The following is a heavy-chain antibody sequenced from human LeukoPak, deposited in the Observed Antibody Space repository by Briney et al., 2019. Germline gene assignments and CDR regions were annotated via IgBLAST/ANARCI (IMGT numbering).Heavy chain of an antibody. Sequence: GGSLRLSCAASGFTFSSYEMNWVRQAPGKGLEWVSYISSGSTIYDADSVKGRFTIFRDNAKNSLYLQMNSLRAEDTAAYYCARESIAVAGAPFDYWGQGTLVTVSS. CDR1: GFTFSSYE. J-gene: IGHJ4*02. V-gene: IGHV3-48*03. CDR2: ISSGSTI. D-gene: IGHD6-19*01. CDR3: ARESIAVAGAPFDY.